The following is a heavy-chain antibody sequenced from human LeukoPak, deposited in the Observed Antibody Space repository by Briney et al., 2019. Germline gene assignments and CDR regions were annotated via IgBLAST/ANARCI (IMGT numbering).Heavy chain of an antibody. V-gene: IGHV1-46*01. D-gene: IGHD3-9*01. CDR2: INPSGGST. CDR1: GYTFTSYY. CDR3: ARVPYYDILTGYEYYFDY. Sequence: ASVKVSCKASGYTFTSYYMHWVRQAPGQGLEWMGMINPSGGSTSYAQKFQGRVTMTTDTSTSTAYMELRSLRSDDTAVYYCARVPYYDILTGYEYYFDYWGQGTLVTVSS. J-gene: IGHJ4*02.